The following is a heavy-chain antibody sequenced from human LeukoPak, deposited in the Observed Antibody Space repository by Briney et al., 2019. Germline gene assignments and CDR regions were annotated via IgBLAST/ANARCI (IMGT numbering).Heavy chain of an antibody. J-gene: IGHJ6*04. CDR1: GYSFTSYW. CDR2: IDPSDSYT. D-gene: IGHD2-15*01. CDR3: ARLYCSGGSCYSRYYGMDV. V-gene: IGHV5-10-1*01. Sequence: AGESLRISCKGSGYSFTSYWISWVRQMPGKGLEWRGRIDPSDSYTNYSPSFQGHVTISADKSISTAYLQWSSLKASDTAMYYCARLYCSGGSCYSRYYGMDVWGKGTTVTVSS.